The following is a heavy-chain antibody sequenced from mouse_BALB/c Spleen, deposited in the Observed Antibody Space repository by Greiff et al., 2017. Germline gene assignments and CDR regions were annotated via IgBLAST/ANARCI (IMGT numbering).Heavy chain of an antibody. D-gene: IGHD1-1*01. J-gene: IGHJ4*01. CDR3: ARRATVAYAMDY. V-gene: IGHV5-9-3*01. CDR2: ISSGGSYT. CDR1: GFTFSSYA. Sequence: EVQLVESGGGLVKPGGSLKLSCAASGFTFSSYAMSWVRQTPEKRLEWVATISSGGSYTYYPDSVKGRFTISRDNAKNTLYLQMSSLKSEDTDMYYCARRATVAYAMDYWGQGTSVTVSS.